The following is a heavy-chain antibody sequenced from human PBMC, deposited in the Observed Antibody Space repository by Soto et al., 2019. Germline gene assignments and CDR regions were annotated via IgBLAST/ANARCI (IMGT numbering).Heavy chain of an antibody. J-gene: IGHJ4*02. D-gene: IGHD6-6*01. V-gene: IGHV4-30-4*01. CDR3: ARIVAARPARIFDY. CDR1: GGSISSGDYY. CDR2: IYYSGRT. Sequence: QVQLQESGPGLVKPSQTLFLTCTVSGGSISSGDYYWSWIRQPPGKGLEWIGYIYYSGRTYYNPCLKSRVTISVDTSKNHFSLKLSSVTAADTAVYYCARIVAARPARIFDYWGQGTLVTVSS.